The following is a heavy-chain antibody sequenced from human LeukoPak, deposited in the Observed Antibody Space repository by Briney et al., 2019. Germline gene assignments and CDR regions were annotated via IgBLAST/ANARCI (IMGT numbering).Heavy chain of an antibody. CDR3: ARGSYDKDWFDP. CDR1: DDSLRSSTYY. J-gene: IGHJ5*02. Sequence: PSETLSLTCNVSDDSLRSSTYYWGWIRQPPGKGLEWIGNIYYSGSTYYDPSLKSRVIILLDTSKNHFSLQLGSVTAADTAVYYCARGSYDKDWFDPWGQGTLVTVSS. D-gene: IGHD3-22*01. CDR2: IYYSGST. V-gene: IGHV4-39*07.